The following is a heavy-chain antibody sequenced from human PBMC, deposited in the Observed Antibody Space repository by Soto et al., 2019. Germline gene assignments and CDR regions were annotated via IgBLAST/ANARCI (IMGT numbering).Heavy chain of an antibody. CDR3: ARPLYSSGWYISFDY. CDR2: INPSGGST. D-gene: IGHD6-19*01. CDR1: GYTFTSYY. Sequence: ASVKVSCKASGYTFTSYYMHWVRQAPGQGLEWMGIINPSGGSTSYAQKFQGRVTMTRDTSTSTVYMELSSLRSEDTAVYYCARPLYSSGWYISFDYWGQGTLVTVSS. J-gene: IGHJ4*02. V-gene: IGHV1-46*03.